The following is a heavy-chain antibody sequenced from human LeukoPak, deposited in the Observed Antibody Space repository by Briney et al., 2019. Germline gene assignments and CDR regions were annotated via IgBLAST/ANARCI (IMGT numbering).Heavy chain of an antibody. V-gene: IGHV3-23*01. J-gene: IGHJ6*02. CDR1: GFSFSEYV. CDR3: ARNQQLGGHSYYYYGMDV. CDR2: ISVGGESE. D-gene: IGHD3-16*01. Sequence: GGSLRLSCAASGFSFSEYVVSWFRQAPGKGLEWVSTISVGGESEYYAYSVKGRFTISRDNSKNTLFLQMNSLRVEDTAVYYCARNQQLGGHSYYYYGMDVWGQGTTVTVSS.